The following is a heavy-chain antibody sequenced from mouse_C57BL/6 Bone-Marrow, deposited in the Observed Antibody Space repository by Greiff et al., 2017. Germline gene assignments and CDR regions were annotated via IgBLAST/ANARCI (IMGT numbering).Heavy chain of an antibody. CDR3: APTPIYYDDGWFAY. D-gene: IGHD2-4*01. J-gene: IGHJ3*01. Sequence: LVESGAELVRPGASVKLSCTASGFNIKDDYIHWVKQRPEQGLEWIGWIDPEIGDTEYASKFQGKATITSDTSSNTAYLQLSSLTSEDTAVYYCAPTPIYYDDGWFAYWGQGTLVTVSA. CDR1: GFNIKDDY. CDR2: IDPEIGDT. V-gene: IGHV14-4*01.